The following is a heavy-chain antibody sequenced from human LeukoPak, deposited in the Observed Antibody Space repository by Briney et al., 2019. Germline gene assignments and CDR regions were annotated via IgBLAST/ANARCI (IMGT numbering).Heavy chain of an antibody. J-gene: IGHJ4*02. V-gene: IGHV4-59*01. CDR2: IYYRGST. D-gene: IGHD2-15*01. CDR3: ARDRGCSGGSCYYDY. CDR1: GGSISSYY. Sequence: SETLSLTCTVSGGSISSYYWSWIRQPPGKGLEWIGYIYYRGSTNYNRSLKSRVTISVDTSKNQFSLRLSSVTAADTAVYYCARDRGCSGGSCYYDYWGQGTLVTVSS.